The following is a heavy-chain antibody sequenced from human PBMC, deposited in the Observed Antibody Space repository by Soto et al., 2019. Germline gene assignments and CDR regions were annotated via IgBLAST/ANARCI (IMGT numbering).Heavy chain of an antibody. CDR2: ISSSSSYI. V-gene: IGHV3-21*01. J-gene: IGHJ6*02. Sequence: GGSLRLSCAASGFTFSSYSMNWVRQAPGKGLEWVSSISSSSSYIYYADSVKGRFTISRDNAKNSLYLQMNSLRAEDTAVYYCARDLRSGELTYYYYGMDVWGQGTTVTVSS. CDR1: GFTFSSYS. D-gene: IGHD1-26*01. CDR3: ARDLRSGELTYYYYGMDV.